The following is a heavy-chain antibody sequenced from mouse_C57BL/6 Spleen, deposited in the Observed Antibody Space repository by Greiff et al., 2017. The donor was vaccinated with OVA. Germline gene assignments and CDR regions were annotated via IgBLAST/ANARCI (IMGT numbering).Heavy chain of an antibody. D-gene: IGHD2-5*01. CDR1: GYAFSSSW. V-gene: IGHV1-82*01. J-gene: IGHJ1*03. Sequence: QVQLQQSGPELVKPGASVKISCKASGYAFSSSWMNWVKQRPGKGLEWIGRIYPGDGDTNYNGKFKGKATLTADKSSSTAYMQISSLTSVDSAVYFCARQPVYSNYSYWYFDVWGTGTTVTVSS. CDR3: ARQPVYSNYSYWYFDV. CDR2: IYPGDGDT.